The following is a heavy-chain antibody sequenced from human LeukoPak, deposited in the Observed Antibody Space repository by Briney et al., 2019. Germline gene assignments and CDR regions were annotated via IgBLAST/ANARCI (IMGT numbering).Heavy chain of an antibody. CDR1: GGTFSSYA. Sequence: SVKVSCKASGGTFSSYAISWVRQAPGQGLEWMGRIIPIFGTANYAQKFQGRVTISTDESTSTAYMELSSLRSEDTAVYYCAREVAGEAGDWGQGTLVTVSS. V-gene: IGHV1-69*05. CDR2: IIPIFGTA. D-gene: IGHD6-19*01. CDR3: AREVAGEAGD. J-gene: IGHJ4*02.